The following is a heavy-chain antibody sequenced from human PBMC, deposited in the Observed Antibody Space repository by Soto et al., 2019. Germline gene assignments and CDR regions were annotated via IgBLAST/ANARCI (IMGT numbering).Heavy chain of an antibody. D-gene: IGHD6-13*01. CDR2: ISGSGGST. V-gene: IGHV3-23*01. CDR3: AKELDYYYYGMDV. CDR1: GFTFSSYA. Sequence: SGFTFSSYAMSWVRQAPGKGLEWVSAISGSGGSTYYADSVKGRFTISRDNSKNTLYLQMNSLRAEDTAVYYCAKELDYYYYGMDVWGQGTTVTVSS. J-gene: IGHJ6*02.